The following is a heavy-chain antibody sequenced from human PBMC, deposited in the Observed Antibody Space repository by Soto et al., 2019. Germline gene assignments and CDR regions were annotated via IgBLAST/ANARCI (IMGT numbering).Heavy chain of an antibody. CDR3: AKDRRKVVVAAPFDY. J-gene: IGHJ4*02. Sequence: QVQLVESGGGVVQPGRSLRLSCAASGFTFSSYGMHWVRQAPGKGLEWVAVISYDGSNKYYADSVKGRFTISRDNSKNTLYLQMNSLRAEETAGYYCAKDRRKVVVAAPFDYWGQGTLVTVSS. D-gene: IGHD2-15*01. V-gene: IGHV3-30*18. CDR1: GFTFSSYG. CDR2: ISYDGSNK.